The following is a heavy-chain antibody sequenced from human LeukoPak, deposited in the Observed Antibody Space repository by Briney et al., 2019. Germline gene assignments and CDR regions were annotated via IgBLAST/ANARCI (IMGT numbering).Heavy chain of an antibody. CDR1: GFTFSSFA. V-gene: IGHV3-23*01. J-gene: IGHJ4*02. D-gene: IGHD5-24*01. Sequence: PGGSLRLSCAASGFTFSSFALSWVRQPPGKGLEWVSALSGSGSSTFYADSVKGRFTISRDNAKNSLYLQMNSLRAEDTAVYYCAREGPTFNFDYWGQGTLVTVSS. CDR3: AREGPTFNFDY. CDR2: LSGSGSST.